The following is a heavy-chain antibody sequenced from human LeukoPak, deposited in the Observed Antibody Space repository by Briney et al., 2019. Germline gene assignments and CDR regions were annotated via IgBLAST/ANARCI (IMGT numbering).Heavy chain of an antibody. V-gene: IGHV4-38-2*02. Sequence: SETLSLTCTVSGYPISSGYYWGWSRPPPGKGVGWIGVIYHRGSTYYNPSLKSRVTISVDTSKNQFSLKLNSVTAADTAVYYCARYRNCGSDCYDAFDIWGQGTMVTLSS. CDR1: GYPISSGYY. D-gene: IGHD2-21*02. CDR2: IYHRGST. CDR3: ARYRNCGSDCYDAFDI. J-gene: IGHJ3*02.